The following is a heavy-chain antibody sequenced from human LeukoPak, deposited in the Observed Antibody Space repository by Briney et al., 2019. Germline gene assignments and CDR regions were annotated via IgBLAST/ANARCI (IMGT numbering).Heavy chain of an antibody. CDR1: GFAFRSYT. D-gene: IGHD2-21*02. J-gene: IGHJ4*02. CDR2: ISGSSDNT. Sequence: GGSLRLSCAASGFAFRSYTMSWVRQAPGKGLEWVSSISGSSDNTYYADSVKGRFTISRDNSKNTLYLQMNSLRAEDTAVCYCARDRDFIGPFDYWGQGTLVTVSS. V-gene: IGHV3-23*01. CDR3: ARDRDFIGPFDY.